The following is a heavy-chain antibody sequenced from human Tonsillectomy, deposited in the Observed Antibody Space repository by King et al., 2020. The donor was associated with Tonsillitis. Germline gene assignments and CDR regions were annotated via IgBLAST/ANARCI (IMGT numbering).Heavy chain of an antibody. CDR1: GFTFSNAW. V-gene: IGHV3-15*01. Sequence: VQLVESGGGLVKPGGSLRLSCAASGFTFSNAWMSWVRQAPGKGLEWVGRIKSKTDGGTTDYAAPVKGRFTISRDDSKNKLKLQMNSLNTEDIDVYYCTTDRPPDYYDNREYYYTDAFDIWGQGTMVTVSS. J-gene: IGHJ3*02. CDR3: TTDRPPDYYDNREYYYTDAFDI. D-gene: IGHD3-22*01. CDR2: IKSKTDGGTT.